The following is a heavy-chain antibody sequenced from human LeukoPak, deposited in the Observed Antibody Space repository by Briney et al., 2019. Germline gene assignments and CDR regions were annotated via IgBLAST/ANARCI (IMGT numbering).Heavy chain of an antibody. V-gene: IGHV1-18*04. Sequence: ASVKVSCKASGYTFISYYMHWVRQAPGQGPEWMGWTSAYNGNTNYAQKFRGRVTMTTDTSTSTAYMELRSLRSDDTAVYYCARVVKDDYDSPFDYWGQGTLVTVSS. CDR1: GYTFISYY. CDR3: ARVVKDDYDSPFDY. CDR2: TSAYNGNT. J-gene: IGHJ4*02. D-gene: IGHD4-17*01.